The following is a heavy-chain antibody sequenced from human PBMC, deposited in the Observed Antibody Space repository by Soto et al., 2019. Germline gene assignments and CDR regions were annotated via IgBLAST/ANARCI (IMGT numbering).Heavy chain of an antibody. CDR3: ARALVGATELDY. V-gene: IGHV1-3*01. J-gene: IGHJ4*02. CDR1: GYTFTSYA. D-gene: IGHD1-26*01. CDR2: INAGNGNT. Sequence: ASVKVSCKASGYTFTSYAMHWVRQAPGQRLEWMGWINAGNGNTKYSQKFQGRVTITRDTSASTAYMELSSLRSEDTAVYYCARALVGATELDYWGQGTLVTVSS.